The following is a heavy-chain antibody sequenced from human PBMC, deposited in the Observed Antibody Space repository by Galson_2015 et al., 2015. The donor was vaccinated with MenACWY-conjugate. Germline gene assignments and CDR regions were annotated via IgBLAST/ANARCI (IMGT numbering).Heavy chain of an antibody. J-gene: IGHJ6*02. Sequence: SLRLSCAASGLNLSSYAMHWVRQAPGKGLEWVAVISYDGRKKDYADSVKGRLTISRDNSKNTVYVEMNSLRGEDTAVYYCAREPPYCSAGLCFSYYGLDVWGQGTAVTVSS. CDR1: GLNLSSYA. CDR3: AREPPYCSAGLCFSYYGLDV. CDR2: ISYDGRKK. V-gene: IGHV3-30*19. D-gene: IGHD2-15*01.